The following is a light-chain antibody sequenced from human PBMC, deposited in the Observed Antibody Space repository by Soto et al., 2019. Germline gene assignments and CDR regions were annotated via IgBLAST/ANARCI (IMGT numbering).Light chain of an antibody. J-gene: IGKJ1*01. V-gene: IGKV1-39*01. CDR3: QQSYSSVRT. Sequence: DIQMTQSPSSLSASVGDRVTIACRSSHTINIYLNWYQQKPGQAPKLLIHTASTVHSGVPSRFSGSGSGTDFPLTINNLQPEDFATYYCQQSYSSVRTFGQGTKVEL. CDR2: TAS. CDR1: HTINIY.